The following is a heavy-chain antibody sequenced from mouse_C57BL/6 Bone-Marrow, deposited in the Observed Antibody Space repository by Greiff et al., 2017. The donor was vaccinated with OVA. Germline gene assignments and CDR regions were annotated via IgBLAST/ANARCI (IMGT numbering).Heavy chain of an antibody. CDR1: GYTFTSYW. D-gene: IGHD3-2*02. Sequence: VQLQQPGAELVKPGASVKLSCKASGYTFTSYWMQWVKQRPGQGLEWIGEIDPSDSYTNYNQKFKGKATLTVDTSSSTAYMQLSSLTSEDSAVYYCASPDSSGYYYAMDYWGQGTSVTVSS. V-gene: IGHV1-50*01. CDR3: ASPDSSGYYYAMDY. CDR2: IDPSDSYT. J-gene: IGHJ4*01.